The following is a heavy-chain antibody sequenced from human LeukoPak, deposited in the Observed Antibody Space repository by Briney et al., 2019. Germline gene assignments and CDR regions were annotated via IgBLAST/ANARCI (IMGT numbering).Heavy chain of an antibody. CDR3: AKSPSGRSRISRFDY. J-gene: IGHJ4*02. CDR2: ISYDGSNK. Sequence: GGSLRLSCAASGFTFSSYGMHWVRQAPGKGLEWVAVISYDGSNKYYADSVNGRFTISRDNSKNTLSLQMNSLRAEDTAVYYCAKSPSGRSRISRFDYWGQGILVTVSP. V-gene: IGHV3-30*18. CDR1: GFTFSSYG. D-gene: IGHD1-26*01.